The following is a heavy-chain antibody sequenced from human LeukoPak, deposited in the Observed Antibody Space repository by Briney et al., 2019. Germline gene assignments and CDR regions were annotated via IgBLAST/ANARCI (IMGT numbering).Heavy chain of an antibody. D-gene: IGHD2-2*01. V-gene: IGHV3-21*03. J-gene: IGHJ4*02. CDR2: IISSGSYI. Sequence: NPGGSLRLSCAPSGFTFSTYTMNWVRQAPGKGLDSLSFIISSGSYIYYADSVKGRFTISRDNAKNSLYLQMNSLRAEDTAVYYCARDFGGYCSSTSCYLGHLDYWGQGTLVTVSS. CDR3: ARDFGGYCSSTSCYLGHLDY. CDR1: GFTFSTYT.